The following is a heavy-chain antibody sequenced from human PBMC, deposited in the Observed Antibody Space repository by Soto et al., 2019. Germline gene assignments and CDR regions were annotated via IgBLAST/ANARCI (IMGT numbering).Heavy chain of an antibody. CDR3: ASLGTTITSFDY. D-gene: IGHD4-4*01. Sequence: TLSLTRAVYSGSFSGYYWTWIRQPPGKGLEWIGEINHSGSTNYNPSLKSRVTISLDKSKNQFSLQLSSVTAADTAVYYCASLGTTITSFDYWGQGTLVTVSS. J-gene: IGHJ4*02. CDR1: SGSFSGYY. V-gene: IGHV4-34*01. CDR2: INHSGST.